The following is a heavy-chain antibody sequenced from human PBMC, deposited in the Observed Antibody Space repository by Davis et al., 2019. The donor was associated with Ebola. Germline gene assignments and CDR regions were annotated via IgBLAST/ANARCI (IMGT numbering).Heavy chain of an antibody. Sequence: SETLSLTCTVSGGSIISSSSYWGWIRQPPRKGLAWIGSIYYSGITYYNPSLKSRVTISVDTSKNQFSLKLSSVTAADTAVYYCARGREVLWFGKLLYWYFDLWGRGTLVTVSS. D-gene: IGHD3-10*01. J-gene: IGHJ2*01. CDR3: ARGREVLWFGKLLYWYFDL. CDR1: GGSIISSSSY. CDR2: IYYSGIT. V-gene: IGHV4-39*01.